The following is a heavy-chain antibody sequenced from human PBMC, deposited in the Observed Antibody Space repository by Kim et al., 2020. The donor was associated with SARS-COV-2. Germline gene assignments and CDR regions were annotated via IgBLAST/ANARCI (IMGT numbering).Heavy chain of an antibody. CDR2: IYYSGIT. Sequence: SETLSLICTVSGGSISSSSYYWGWIRQPPGKGLDWIGSIYYSGITYYNPSLKSRVTISVDTSKNQFSLKLSSVTAADTAVYYCARSQTASFITMTNYYFDYWGTGTLVTLSS. CDR3: ARSQTASFITMTNYYFDY. D-gene: IGHD3-22*01. V-gene: IGHV4-39*01. CDR1: GGSISSSSYY. J-gene: IGHJ4*02.